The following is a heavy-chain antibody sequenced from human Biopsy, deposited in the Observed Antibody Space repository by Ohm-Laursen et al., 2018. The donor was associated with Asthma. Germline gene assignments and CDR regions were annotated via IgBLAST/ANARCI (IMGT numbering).Heavy chain of an antibody. D-gene: IGHD3-22*01. Sequence: TLSLTCTVSYGSNTSGGYYWTRIRQHPGKVLEWIGFIYYSGSTYYNPSLKSRVSISIDTSKNQFSLKLSTVTAADTAVYYCARAQDYYDSRGYYRSFDFWGQGTPVTVSS. V-gene: IGHV4-31*03. CDR3: ARAQDYYDSRGYYRSFDF. J-gene: IGHJ4*02. CDR1: YGSNTSGGYY. CDR2: IYYSGST.